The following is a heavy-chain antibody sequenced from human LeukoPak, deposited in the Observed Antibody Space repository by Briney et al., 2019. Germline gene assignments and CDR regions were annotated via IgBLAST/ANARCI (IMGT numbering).Heavy chain of an antibody. V-gene: IGHV3-53*01. Sequence: PGGSLRLSCAASGFTVSSNYMSWVRQAPGKGLEWVSVIYSGGSTYYADSVKGRFTISRDNSKNTLYLQMNSLGAEDTAVYYCARYCSGGSCYSGFDYWGQGTLVTVSS. CDR3: ARYCSGGSCYSGFDY. CDR1: GFTVSSNY. J-gene: IGHJ4*02. D-gene: IGHD2-15*01. CDR2: IYSGGST.